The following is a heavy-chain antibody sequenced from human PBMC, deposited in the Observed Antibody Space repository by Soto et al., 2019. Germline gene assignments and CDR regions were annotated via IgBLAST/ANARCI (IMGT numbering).Heavy chain of an antibody. CDR3: ARADGGIVVVPANRWFDP. J-gene: IGHJ5*02. V-gene: IGHV4-59*01. CDR2: IYYSGST. Sequence: SETLSLTCTVSGGSISSYYWSWIRQPPGKGLEWIGYIYYSGSTNYNPSLKSRVTISVDTSKNQFSLKLSSVTAADTAVYYCARADGGIVVVPANRWFDPWGKGTLVTVSS. CDR1: GGSISSYY. D-gene: IGHD2-2*01.